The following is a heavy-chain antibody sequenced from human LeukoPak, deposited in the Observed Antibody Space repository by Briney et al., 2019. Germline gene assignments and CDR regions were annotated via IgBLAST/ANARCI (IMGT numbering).Heavy chain of an antibody. CDR2: ISGSGGST. V-gene: IGHV3-23*01. J-gene: IGHJ4*02. D-gene: IGHD5-18*01. CDR1: GFTFSSYA. CDR3: AKDREYSSGHTLDY. Sequence: GGSLRLSCAASGFTFSSYAMSWVRQAPGKGLEWVSAISGSGGSTYYADSVKGRFTISRDTSKNTLFLQMNSLRAEDTAVYYCAKDREYSSGHTLDYWGQGTLVTVSS.